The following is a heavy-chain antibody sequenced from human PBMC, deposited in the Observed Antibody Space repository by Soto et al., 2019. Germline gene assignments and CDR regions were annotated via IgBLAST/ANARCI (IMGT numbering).Heavy chain of an antibody. J-gene: IGHJ4*02. D-gene: IGHD3-3*01. CDR1: GFTFSIYA. Sequence: PGGSLSLSSAASGFTFSIYAITWVRPAPGKGREWVSIRSYYGSNKYYSDSVKGRCTISRVNTNNTLYLQMNSLRAEEKAVYYCARDGSVWNGYLYYFDYWGQGTLVTVSS. CDR3: ARDGSVWNGYLYYFDY. CDR2: RSYYGSNK. V-gene: IGHV3-30-3*01.